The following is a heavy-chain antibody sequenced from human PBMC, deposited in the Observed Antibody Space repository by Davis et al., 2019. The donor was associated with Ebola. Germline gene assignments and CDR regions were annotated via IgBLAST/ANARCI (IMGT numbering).Heavy chain of an antibody. D-gene: IGHD2-21*02. CDR1: GDSISSGGYS. CDR3: ARAGVTGWFDP. Sequence: PSETLSLTCAVSGDSISSGGYSWSWIRQPPGKGLEWIGYIYHIGSTYYNPSLKSRVTISVDKSKNQLSLKLSSVTAADTAVYYCARAGVTGWFDPWGQGTLVTVSS. CDR2: IYHIGST. V-gene: IGHV4-30-2*01. J-gene: IGHJ5*02.